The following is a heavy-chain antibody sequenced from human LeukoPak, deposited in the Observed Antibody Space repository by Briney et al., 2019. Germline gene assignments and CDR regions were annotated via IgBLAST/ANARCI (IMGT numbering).Heavy chain of an antibody. CDR2: ISGSGGST. V-gene: IGHV3-23*01. Sequence: PGGSLRLSCAASGFTVSSNYMSWVRQAPGKGLEWVSAISGSGGSTYYADSVKGRFTISRDNSKNTLYLQMNSLRAEDTAVYYCAKELVVISRGLDYWGQGTLVTVSS. CDR1: GFTVSSNY. D-gene: IGHD3-22*01. J-gene: IGHJ4*02. CDR3: AKELVVISRGLDY.